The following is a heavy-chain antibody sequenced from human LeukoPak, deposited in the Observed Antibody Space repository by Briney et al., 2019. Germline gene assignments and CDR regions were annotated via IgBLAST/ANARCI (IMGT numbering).Heavy chain of an antibody. Sequence: ASVKVSCKASGYTFTGYYMHWVRQAPAQGLEWMGWINPNSGGTNYAQKFQGRVTMTRDTSISTAYMELSRLRSDDTAVYYCARGYCSGGSCYYYFDYWGQGTLVTVSS. V-gene: IGHV1-2*02. CDR1: GYTFTGYY. J-gene: IGHJ4*02. CDR3: ARGYCSGGSCYYYFDY. D-gene: IGHD2-15*01. CDR2: INPNSGGT.